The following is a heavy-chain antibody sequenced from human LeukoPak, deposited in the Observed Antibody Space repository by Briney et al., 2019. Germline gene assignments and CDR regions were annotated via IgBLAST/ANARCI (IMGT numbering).Heavy chain of an antibody. V-gene: IGHV1-18*01. Sequence: GASVKVSCKASGYTFTNYGIFWVRQAPGQGLEWMGWISAYSGNTNYAQKLQGRVTMTTETSTNTAYMELESLRSDDTAVYYCAISQGSYYDTSGYLGGDYWGQGTLVTVSS. D-gene: IGHD3-22*01. CDR2: ISAYSGNT. CDR1: GYTFTNYG. J-gene: IGHJ4*02. CDR3: AISQGSYYDTSGYLGGDY.